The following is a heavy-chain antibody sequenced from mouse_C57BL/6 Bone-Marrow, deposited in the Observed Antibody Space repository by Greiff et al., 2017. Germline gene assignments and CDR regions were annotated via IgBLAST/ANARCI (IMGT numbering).Heavy chain of an antibody. V-gene: IGHV1-15*01. CDR1: GYTFTDYE. CDR2: IDPETGGT. Sequence: QVQLQQPGAELVRPGASVTLSCKASGYTFTDYEMHWVKQTPVHGLEWIGAIDPETGGTAYNQKFKGKAILTADKSSSTAYMELRSLTSEDSAVYYCTDYYGGSSAWFAYWGQGTLVTVSA. J-gene: IGHJ3*01. D-gene: IGHD1-1*01. CDR3: TDYYGGSSAWFAY.